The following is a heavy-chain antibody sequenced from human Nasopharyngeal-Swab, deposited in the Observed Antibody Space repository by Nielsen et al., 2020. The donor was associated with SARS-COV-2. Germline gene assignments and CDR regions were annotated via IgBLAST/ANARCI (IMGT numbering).Heavy chain of an antibody. CDR1: GFTFSSYA. Sequence: GESLKISCAASGFTFSSYAMSWVRQAPGKGLEWVSALSGSGGSTYYADSVKGRFTISRDNSKNTLYLQMNSLRAEDTAVYYCAKDGGDYDYSAGWGQGTLVTVSS. J-gene: IGHJ4*02. V-gene: IGHV3-23*01. D-gene: IGHD5-12*01. CDR3: AKDGGDYDYSAG. CDR2: LSGSGGST.